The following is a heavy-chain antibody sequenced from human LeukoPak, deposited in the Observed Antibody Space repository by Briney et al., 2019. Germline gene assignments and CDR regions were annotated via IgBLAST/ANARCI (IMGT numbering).Heavy chain of an antibody. CDR2: ISYDGSNK. D-gene: IGHD6-13*01. CDR3: ATDSNSWFFDY. Sequence: PGGSLRLSCAASGFTFSSYGMHWVRQAPGKGLEWVAVISYDGSNKYYADSVKGRFTISRDNSKNTLYLQMNSLRADDTGVYYCATDSNSWFFDYWGQGTLVTVSS. V-gene: IGHV3-30*03. J-gene: IGHJ4*02. CDR1: GFTFSSYG.